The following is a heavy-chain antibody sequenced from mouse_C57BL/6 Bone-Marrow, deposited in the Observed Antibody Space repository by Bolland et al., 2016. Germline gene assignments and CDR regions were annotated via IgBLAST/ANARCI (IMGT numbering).Heavy chain of an antibody. CDR3: SEDSAVYYCALGGRLFAY. J-gene: IGHJ3*01. Sequence: GNGDTSYNQKFKGKATLTADKSSNTAYMQLSSLTSEDSAVYYCALGGRLFAYWGQGSSG. V-gene: IGHV1-87*01. D-gene: IGHD3-3*01.